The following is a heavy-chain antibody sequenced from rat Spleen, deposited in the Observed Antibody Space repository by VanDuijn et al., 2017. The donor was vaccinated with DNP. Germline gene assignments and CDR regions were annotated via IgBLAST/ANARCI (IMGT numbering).Heavy chain of an antibody. CDR1: GFIFSDSW. Sequence: EVQMVESGGGPAQPGRSLTVSSVASGFIFSDSWMTWTRQAPAKGQEWGASIRKTGDSTYYSDSVKGRFSISRDNAKSTLYLQMDSLRPGDTATYYCAGRPPPTRGPFDYWGQGVTVTVAS. CDR2: IRKTGDST. CDR3: AGRPPPTRGPFDY. D-gene: IGHD1-4*01. J-gene: IGHJ2*01. V-gene: IGHV5-31*01.